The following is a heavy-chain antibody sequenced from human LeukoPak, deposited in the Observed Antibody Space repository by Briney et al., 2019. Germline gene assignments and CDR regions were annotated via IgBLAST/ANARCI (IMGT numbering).Heavy chain of an antibody. D-gene: IGHD3-10*01. CDR1: GFSFTNTW. Sequence: GGSLRLSCEASGFSFTNTWMSWVRQAPGKGLEWVGRVKSKADDGTTDYAAPVQGRFTISRDDSKNTLSLQMNSLNTEDTAVYYCATEGGSGSYYGDDAFDMWGQGTMVTVSS. J-gene: IGHJ3*02. CDR2: VKSKADDGTT. CDR3: ATEGGSGSYYGDDAFDM. V-gene: IGHV3-15*01.